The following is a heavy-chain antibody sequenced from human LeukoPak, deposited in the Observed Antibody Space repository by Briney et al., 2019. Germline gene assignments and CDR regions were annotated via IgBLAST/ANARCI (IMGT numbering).Heavy chain of an antibody. CDR2: INHSGST. J-gene: IGHJ4*02. CDR1: GGSFSGYY. V-gene: IGHV4-34*01. Sequence: SETLSLTCAVYGGSFSGYYLSWIRQPPGKGLEWIGEINHSGSTNYNPSLKSRVTISVDTSKNQFSLKLSSVTAADTAVYYCARGRQLGQFDYWGQGTLVTVSS. D-gene: IGHD6-13*01. CDR3: ARGRQLGQFDY.